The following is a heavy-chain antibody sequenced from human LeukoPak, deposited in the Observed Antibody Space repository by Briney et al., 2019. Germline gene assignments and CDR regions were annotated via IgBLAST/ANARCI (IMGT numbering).Heavy chain of an antibody. J-gene: IGHJ6*03. V-gene: IGHV4-38-2*02. CDR2: VYHSGST. CDR1: GFSFSSAYY. Sequence: PSETLSLTCTVSGFSFSSAYYWGWIRQPPGTGLEWIGNVYHSGSTYFNPSLKSRVTISVDTSKNQFSLKLSSVTAADTAVYYCARTTEGYCRGRSCYSYYYYMDVWGKGTTVTVSS. D-gene: IGHD2-15*01. CDR3: ARTTEGYCRGRSCYSYYYYMDV.